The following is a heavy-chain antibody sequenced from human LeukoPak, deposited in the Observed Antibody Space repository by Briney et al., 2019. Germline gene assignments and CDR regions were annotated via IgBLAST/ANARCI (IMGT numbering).Heavy chain of an antibody. CDR3: ARLIQATQAPDYSNSIDY. CDR1: GYSFTSYW. D-gene: IGHD4-11*01. J-gene: IGHJ4*02. V-gene: IGHV5-51*01. CDR2: IYPGDSDT. Sequence: GESLKISCKGSGYSFTSYWIGWVRQMPGKGLEWMGIIYPGDSDTGYSPSFQGQVTISADKSISTAYLQWSSLKASDTAMYYCARLIQATQAPDYSNSIDYWGQGTLVTVSS.